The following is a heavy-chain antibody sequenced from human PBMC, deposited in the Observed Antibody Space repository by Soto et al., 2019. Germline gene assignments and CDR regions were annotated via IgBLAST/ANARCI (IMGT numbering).Heavy chain of an antibody. CDR3: ARTSFGDPYYFDY. J-gene: IGHJ4*02. CDR1: GFTFSDYY. Sequence: ESGGGLVKPGGSLRLSCAASGFTFSDYYMSWIRQAPGKGLEWVSYISSSSSYTNYADSVKGRFTISRDNAKNSLYLQMNSLRAEDTAVYYCARTSFGDPYYFDYWGQGTLVTVSS. V-gene: IGHV3-11*06. D-gene: IGHD3-10*01. CDR2: ISSSSSYT.